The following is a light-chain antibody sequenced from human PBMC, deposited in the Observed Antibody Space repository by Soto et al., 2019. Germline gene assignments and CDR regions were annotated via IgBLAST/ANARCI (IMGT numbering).Light chain of an antibody. CDR3: MPALQPPL. J-gene: IGKJ5*01. CDR2: LGS. Sequence: DIVMTQSPLSLPVTPGEPASISCRSSQSLLHSNGYNYLDWYLQKPGQSPQLLIYLGSNRASGVHDRFSGSGSGTDFTLKISRVEAEDVGVYYCMPALQPPLFGQGTRLEI. V-gene: IGKV2-28*01. CDR1: QSLLHSNGYNY.